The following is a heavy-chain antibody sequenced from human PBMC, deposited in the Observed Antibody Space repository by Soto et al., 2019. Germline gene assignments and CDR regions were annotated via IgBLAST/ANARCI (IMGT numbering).Heavy chain of an antibody. V-gene: IGHV3-74*01. CDR1: GFTFSSYW. CDR2: INSDGRST. J-gene: IGHJ4*02. Sequence: EVQLVESGGGLVQPGGSLRLSCAASGFTFSSYWMHWVRQAPGKGLVWVSRINSDGRSTSYADSVKGRFTISRDNAKNTLYLQMNSLRAEYTAVYYCASYYGSGSYWPTYWGQGTLVTVSS. D-gene: IGHD3-10*01. CDR3: ASYYGSGSYWPTY.